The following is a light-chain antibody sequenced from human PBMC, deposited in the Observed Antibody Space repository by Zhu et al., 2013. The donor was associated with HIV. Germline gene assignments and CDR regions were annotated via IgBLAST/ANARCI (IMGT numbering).Light chain of an antibody. Sequence: QSVLTQPPSVSAAPGQKVTISCSGSSSNIGSNYVSWYQQLPGTAPKLLIYDNDKRPSGIPGRFSGSRSGTSATLGITGLQTGDEADYYCAAWDDSPSAGAVVFGGGTKLTVL. CDR1: SSNIGSNY. CDR2: DND. CDR3: AAWDDSPSAGAVV. J-gene: IGLJ3*02. V-gene: IGLV1-51*01.